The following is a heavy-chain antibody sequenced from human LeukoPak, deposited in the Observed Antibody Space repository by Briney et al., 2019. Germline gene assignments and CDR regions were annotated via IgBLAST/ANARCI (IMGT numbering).Heavy chain of an antibody. V-gene: IGHV4-39*07. Sequence: SETLSLTCTVSGGSISSSSYYWGWIRQPPGKGLEWIGEINHSGSTNYNPSLKSRVTISVDTSKNQFSLKLSSVTAADTAVYYCARGRPRGYNWFDPWGQGTLVTVSS. CDR1: GGSISSSSYY. J-gene: IGHJ5*02. CDR2: INHSGST. CDR3: ARGRPRGYNWFDP.